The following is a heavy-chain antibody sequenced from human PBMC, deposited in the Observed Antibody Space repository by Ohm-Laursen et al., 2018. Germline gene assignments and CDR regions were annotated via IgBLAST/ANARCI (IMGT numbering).Heavy chain of an antibody. CDR3: AKDIRPSVDYDLDY. CDR2: ISWNSAIA. J-gene: IGHJ4*02. V-gene: IGHV3-9*01. CDR1: GFSFDDYD. Sequence: SLRLSCSASGFSFDDYDMHWVRQAPGKGPEWVSGISWNSAIAVYADSVKGRFTISRDNAKKSLYLQMNSLRPEDTAFYYCAKDIRPSVDYDLDYWGQGSLVTVSS. D-gene: IGHD3-22*01.